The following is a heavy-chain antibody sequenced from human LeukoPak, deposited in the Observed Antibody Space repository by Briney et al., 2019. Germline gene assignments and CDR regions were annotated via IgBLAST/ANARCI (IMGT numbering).Heavy chain of an antibody. CDR2: ISGGGGSI. V-gene: IGHV3-23*01. J-gene: IGHJ4*02. CDR1: GLTVSSNY. Sequence: AGGSLRLSCVASGLTVSSNYMSWVRQAPGKGLEWVSGISGGGGSIHYADSVKGRFTISRDNSMNTLYLQMNSLRAEDTAVYYCARYRSVTTGKRFFDYWGQGTLVTVSS. D-gene: IGHD4-17*01. CDR3: ARYRSVTTGKRFFDY.